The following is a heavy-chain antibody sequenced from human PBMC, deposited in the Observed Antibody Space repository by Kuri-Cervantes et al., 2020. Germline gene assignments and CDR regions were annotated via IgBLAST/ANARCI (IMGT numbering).Heavy chain of an antibody. Sequence: ASVKVSCKASGGTFSSYAISWVRQAPGQGLEWMGWISAYNGNTNYAQKLQGRVTMTTDTSTSTAYMELRSLRSEDTAVYYCARAAQYCSSTSCWRTLYYYYMDVWGKGTTVTVSS. CDR1: GGTFSSYA. V-gene: IGHV1-18*01. J-gene: IGHJ6*03. CDR3: ARAAQYCSSTSCWRTLYYYYMDV. CDR2: ISAYNGNT. D-gene: IGHD2-2*01.